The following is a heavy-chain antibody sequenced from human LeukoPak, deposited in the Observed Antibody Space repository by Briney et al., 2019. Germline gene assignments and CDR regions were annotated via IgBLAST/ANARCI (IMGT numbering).Heavy chain of an antibody. D-gene: IGHD2/OR15-2a*01. CDR1: GGYTGSHY. J-gene: IGHJ5*02. CDR3: ARDFYASGFYFWFDP. V-gene: IGHV4-4*07. Sequence: SETLSLTCTVSGGYTGSHYWSWIRQPAGKGLEWIGRISPSGTTHYNPSLGSRVTMSVDTSENYFSLRLSSVTAADTAVYYCARDFYASGFYFWFDPWGQGILVTVSS. CDR2: ISPSGTT.